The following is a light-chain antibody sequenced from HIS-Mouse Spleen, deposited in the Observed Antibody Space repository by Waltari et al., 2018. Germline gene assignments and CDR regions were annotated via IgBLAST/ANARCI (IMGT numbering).Light chain of an antibody. V-gene: IGKV1-13*02. J-gene: IGKJ4*01. CDR2: DAS. CDR1: QGISSA. Sequence: AIQLTQSPSSLAASVVDRVTITCRASQGISSALAWYQQKPGKAPKLLIYDASSLESGVPSRFSGSGSGTDFTLTISSLQPEDFATYYCQQFNSYRVTFGGGTKVEIK. CDR3: QQFNSYRVT.